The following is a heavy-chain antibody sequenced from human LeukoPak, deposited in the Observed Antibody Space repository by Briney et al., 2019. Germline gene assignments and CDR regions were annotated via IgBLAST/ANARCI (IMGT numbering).Heavy chain of an antibody. V-gene: IGHV3-30-3*01. J-gene: IGHJ3*02. CDR2: ISYDGSNK. CDR1: GFAFSTYV. Sequence: GGSPRLSCADSGFAFSTYVMHWVRQAPGKGLEWVALISYDGSNKYYADSVKGRFTISRDNSKNTLYLQMNGLRAEDTAVYYCAREGAADEPDAFDIWGQGTMVTVSS. CDR3: AREGAADEPDAFDI. D-gene: IGHD6-13*01.